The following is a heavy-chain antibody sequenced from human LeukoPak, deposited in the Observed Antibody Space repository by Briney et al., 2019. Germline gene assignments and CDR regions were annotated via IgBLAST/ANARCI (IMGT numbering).Heavy chain of an antibody. D-gene: IGHD5-12*01. V-gene: IGHV3-23*01. CDR3: ALTRGYAGYDIDS. Sequence: GGSLRLSCAASGFTFSSYAMSWVRQAPGKGLEWVSAISGSGGSTYYADSVKGRFTISRDNSKNTLYLQMNSLTAEDTAVYYCALTRGYAGYDIDSWGQGTLVTVSS. CDR1: GFTFSSYA. CDR2: ISGSGGST. J-gene: IGHJ4*02.